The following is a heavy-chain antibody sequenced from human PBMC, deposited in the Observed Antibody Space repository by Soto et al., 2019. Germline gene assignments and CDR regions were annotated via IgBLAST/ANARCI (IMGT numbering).Heavy chain of an antibody. CDR1: GFTFSSYW. CDR3: ARDMYPREGYCSSTSCYARPTEFDY. V-gene: IGHV3-7*01. CDR2: IKQDGSEK. D-gene: IGHD2-2*01. Sequence: GGSLRLSCAASGFTFSSYWMSWVRQAPGKGLEWVANIKQDGSEKYYVDSVKGRFTISRDNAKNSLYLQMNSLRAEDTAVYYCARDMYPREGYCSSTSCYARPTEFDYWGQGTLVTVSS. J-gene: IGHJ4*02.